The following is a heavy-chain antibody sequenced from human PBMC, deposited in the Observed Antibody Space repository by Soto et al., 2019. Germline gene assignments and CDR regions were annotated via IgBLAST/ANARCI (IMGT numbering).Heavy chain of an antibody. V-gene: IGHV3-30*18. Sequence: SLKISCAASGFTFINYDMHWVRQAPGKGLEWVALISYDGSSKYYAHSVKGRFTISRDNSKNTLYMQMNSLRAEDTAVYYCAKDLAPTRWILSFDSWGQGTLVTVAS. CDR3: AKDLAPTRWILSFDS. D-gene: IGHD2-15*01. CDR2: ISYDGSSK. CDR1: GFTFINYD. J-gene: IGHJ4*02.